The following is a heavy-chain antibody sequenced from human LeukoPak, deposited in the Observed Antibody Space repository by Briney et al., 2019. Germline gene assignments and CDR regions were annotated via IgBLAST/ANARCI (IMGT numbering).Heavy chain of an antibody. CDR2: INHSGST. Sequence: SETLSLTCAVYGGSFSGYYWSWIRQPPGKGLEWIGEINHSGSTNYNPSLKSRVTISVDTSKNQFSLKLSSVTAADTAVYYCARPYSPYYYDSSGYREGNNWFDPWGQGTLVTVSS. CDR1: GGSFSGYY. D-gene: IGHD3-22*01. V-gene: IGHV4-34*01. CDR3: ARPYSPYYYDSSGYREGNNWFDP. J-gene: IGHJ5*02.